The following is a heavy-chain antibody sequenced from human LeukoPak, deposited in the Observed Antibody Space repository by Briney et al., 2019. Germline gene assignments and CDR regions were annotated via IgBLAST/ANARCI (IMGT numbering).Heavy chain of an antibody. CDR1: GFTFSSYG. Sequence: GRSLRLSCAASGFTFSSYGMHWVRQAPGKGLEWVALIWYDGTNKYYADSVKGRFTISRDNSKNTLYLQMNSLRAEDTAVYYCARDSEKFDYWGQGTLVTVSS. CDR2: IWYDGTNK. V-gene: IGHV3-33*01. J-gene: IGHJ4*02. CDR3: ARDSEKFDY. D-gene: IGHD1-14*01.